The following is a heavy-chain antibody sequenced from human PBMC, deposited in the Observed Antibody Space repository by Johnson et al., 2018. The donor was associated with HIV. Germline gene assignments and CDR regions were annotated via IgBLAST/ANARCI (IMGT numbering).Heavy chain of an antibody. CDR1: EFTFSNYA. CDR2: ISYDGSSN. V-gene: IGHV3-30-3*01. CDR3: ARDRRARLPLYAFDI. D-gene: IGHD6-6*01. J-gene: IGHJ3*02. Sequence: QMLLVESGGGVVQPGRSLKLFCAASEFTFSNYAMHWVRQAPGKGLEWVAVISYDGSSNYYADSVKGRFTISRDNSKNTLYLQMNSLRAEDTAVYYCARDRRARLPLYAFDIWGQGTMVTVSS.